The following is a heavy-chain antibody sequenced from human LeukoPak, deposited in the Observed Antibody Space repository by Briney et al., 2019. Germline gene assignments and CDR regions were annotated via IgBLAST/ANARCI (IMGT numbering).Heavy chain of an antibody. J-gene: IGHJ4*02. Sequence: PGGSLRLSCAASGFTFSNYYMSWLRQAPGKGLQWVANIHQEGSNKYYVDSVQGRFTVSRDNAKRSLYLEMNSLRDEDTAVYYCARGDGRPSGLYFDWWGLGTVVTVSS. CDR2: IHQEGSNK. CDR1: GFTFSNYY. CDR3: ARGDGRPSGLYFDW. D-gene: IGHD5-24*01. V-gene: IGHV3-7*01.